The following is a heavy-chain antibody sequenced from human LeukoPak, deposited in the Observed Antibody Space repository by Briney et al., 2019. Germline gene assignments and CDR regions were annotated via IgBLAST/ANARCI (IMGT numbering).Heavy chain of an antibody. Sequence: GGSLRLSCAASGFTFSSYAMHWVRQAPGKGLEWVTVISYDGSDKYYADSMKGRFTISRDNSKNTLYLQMNSLRAEDTAVYYCARGDKELVFKRRKGGFDHWGQGTLVTVSS. D-gene: IGHD6-13*01. CDR3: ARGDKELVFKRRKGGFDH. CDR2: ISYDGSDK. J-gene: IGHJ5*02. CDR1: GFTFSSYA. V-gene: IGHV3-30*04.